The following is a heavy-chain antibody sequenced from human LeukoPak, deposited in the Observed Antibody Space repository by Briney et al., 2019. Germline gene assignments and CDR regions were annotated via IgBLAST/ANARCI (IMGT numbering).Heavy chain of an antibody. V-gene: IGHV4-34*01. D-gene: IGHD2-8*01. CDR1: GGSFSGYY. Sequence: SEALSLTCAVYGGSFSGYYWSWIRQPPGKGLEWIGEINHSGSTNYNPSLKSRVTISVDTSKNQFSLKLSSVTAADTAVYYCARGRMADYYYYYYMDVWGKGTTVTVSS. CDR3: ARGRMADYYYYYYMDV. J-gene: IGHJ6*03. CDR2: INHSGST.